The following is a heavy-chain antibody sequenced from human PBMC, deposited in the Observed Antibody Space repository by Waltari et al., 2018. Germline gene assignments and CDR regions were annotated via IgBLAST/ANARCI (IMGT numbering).Heavy chain of an antibody. V-gene: IGHV3-74*01. D-gene: IGHD4-17*01. CDR2: INIDESGT. J-gene: IGHJ5*02. CDR3: ARSCGLRCHWFDP. CDR1: GFTFPCSW. Sequence: EVQLVESGGGLVQPGGSLRLSCAAPGFTFPCSWMHWVRQAPGKGLVWVSRINIDESGTSYADSVKGRFTISRDNTKNTLYLQMNSLRAEDTAVYYCARSCGLRCHWFDPWGQGTLVTVSS.